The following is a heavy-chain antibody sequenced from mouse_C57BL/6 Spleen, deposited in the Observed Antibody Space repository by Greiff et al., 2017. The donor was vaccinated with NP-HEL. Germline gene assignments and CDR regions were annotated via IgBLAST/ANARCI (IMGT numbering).Heavy chain of an antibody. CDR2: IYPGGGYT. CDR3: ARWGVTPDY. D-gene: IGHD2-2*01. Sequence: VKLMESGAELVRPGTSVKMSCKASGYTFTNYWIGWAKQRPGHGLEWIGDIYPGGGYTNYNEKFKGKATLTADKSSSTAYMQFSSLTSEDSAIYYCARWGVTPDYWGQGTTLTVSS. J-gene: IGHJ2*01. V-gene: IGHV1-63*01. CDR1: GYTFTNYW.